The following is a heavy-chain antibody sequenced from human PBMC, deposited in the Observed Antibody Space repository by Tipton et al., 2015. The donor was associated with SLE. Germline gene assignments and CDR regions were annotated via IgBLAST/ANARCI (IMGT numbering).Heavy chain of an antibody. CDR3: ARGDGIAVAGNFDY. D-gene: IGHD6-19*01. CDR1: GGSISSHY. J-gene: IGHJ4*02. Sequence: TLSLTCTVSGGSISSHYWSWIRQPAGKGLERIGRIYTSGSTNYNPSLKSRVTISVDTSKNQFSLKLSSVTAADTAVYYCARGDGIAVAGNFDYWGQGTLVTVSS. V-gene: IGHV4-4*07. CDR2: IYTSGST.